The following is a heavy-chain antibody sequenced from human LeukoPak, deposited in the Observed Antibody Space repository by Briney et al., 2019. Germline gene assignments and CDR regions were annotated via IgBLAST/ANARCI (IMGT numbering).Heavy chain of an antibody. D-gene: IGHD6-19*01. CDR3: AQGYSSGWYPY. Sequence: GGSLRLSYAVSGFSVSSFGMSWVRQARGKGLEWISAIGVNGETAYYADSVKGRFIISRDNSKNTLYLQLSSLRAEDTAVYYCAQGYSSGWYPYWGQGSLVSVSS. CDR2: IGVNGETA. CDR1: GFSVSSFG. V-gene: IGHV3-23*01. J-gene: IGHJ4*02.